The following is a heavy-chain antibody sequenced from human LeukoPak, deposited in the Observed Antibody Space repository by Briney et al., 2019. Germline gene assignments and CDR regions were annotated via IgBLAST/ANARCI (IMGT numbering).Heavy chain of an antibody. CDR3: ARGSKQWLPYYFDY. V-gene: IGHV4-59*01. J-gene: IGHJ4*03. Sequence: SEGLPVTRLGCVGSLRSYYWRWIRQPPCKERAGIGYSYYSGSTNYNPSLKSRVTISVDTSKNQFSLKLSSVTAADTAVYYCARGSKQWLPYYFDYWGQGTMVTVSS. D-gene: IGHD6-19*01. CDR1: VGSLRSYY. CDR2: SYYSGST.